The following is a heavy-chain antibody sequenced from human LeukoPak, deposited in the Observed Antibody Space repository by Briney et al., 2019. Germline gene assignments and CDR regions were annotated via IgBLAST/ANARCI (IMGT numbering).Heavy chain of an antibody. CDR2: VNPSGDST. V-gene: IGHV1-46*01. J-gene: IGHJ4*02. D-gene: IGHD3/OR15-3a*01. CDR3: ARWTTTYLDY. Sequence: GASVKVSCKASGYTFIRYYIHWVRQAPGQGLEWMGIVNPSGDSTNYAQKFQGRVTMTRDTSTSTVYMELSSLRSEDTAVYYCARWTTTYLDYWGQGTLVPVSS. CDR1: GYTFIRYY.